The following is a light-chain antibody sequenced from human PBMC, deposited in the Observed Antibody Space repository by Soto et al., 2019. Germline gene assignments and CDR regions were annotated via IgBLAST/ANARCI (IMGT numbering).Light chain of an antibody. CDR1: LGTVTIGHY. J-gene: IGLJ2*01. CDR3: LLSYSGARV. V-gene: IGLV7-46*01. Sequence: QAVVTQEPSLTVSPGGKATFPGASSLGTVTIGHYPYWFRQKPGQVPETLIYVPNNKHSWTPPRFLGSLRGGKAALTLSGAQPEDEAEYYCLLSYSGARVFGGGTKVTVL. CDR2: VPN.